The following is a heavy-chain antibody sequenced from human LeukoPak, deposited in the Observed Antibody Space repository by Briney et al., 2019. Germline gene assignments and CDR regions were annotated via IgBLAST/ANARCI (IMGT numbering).Heavy chain of an antibody. CDR2: IYYSGST. Sequence: PSETLSLTCTVSGGSISIYYWSWIRQPPGKGLEWIGYIYYSGSTNYNPSLKSRVTISVDTSKNQFSLKLSSVTAADTAVYYCARDTGASLYDWYFDLWGRGTLVTVSS. V-gene: IGHV4-59*01. J-gene: IGHJ2*01. D-gene: IGHD3-16*02. CDR1: GGSISIYY. CDR3: ARDTGASLYDWYFDL.